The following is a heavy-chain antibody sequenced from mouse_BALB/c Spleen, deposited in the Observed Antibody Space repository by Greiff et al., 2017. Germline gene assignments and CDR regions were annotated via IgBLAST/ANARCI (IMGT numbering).Heavy chain of an antibody. CDR2: ISTYYGDA. CDR1: GYTFTDYA. J-gene: IGHJ4*01. V-gene: IGHV1S137*01. Sequence: QVQLKESGAELVRPGVSVKISCKGSGYTFTDYAMHWVKQSHAKSLEWIGVISTYYGDASYNQKFKGKATMTVDKSSSTAYMELARLTSEDSAIYYCARGGYGYDEEYAMDYWGQGTSVTVSS. CDR3: ARGGYGYDEEYAMDY. D-gene: IGHD2-2*01.